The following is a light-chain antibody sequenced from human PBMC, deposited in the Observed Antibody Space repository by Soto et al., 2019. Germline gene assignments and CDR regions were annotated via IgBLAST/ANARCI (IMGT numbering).Light chain of an antibody. Sequence: DIQMTQSPSTLSGSVGDRVTITCRASQTISSWFAWYQQKPGKAPKLLIYKASTLKSGVPSRFSGSGSGTEFTLTISGLQPDDFATYYGQHYHSYSEACGQGTKV. CDR3: QHYHSYSEA. CDR1: QTISSW. CDR2: KAS. V-gene: IGKV1-5*03. J-gene: IGKJ1*01.